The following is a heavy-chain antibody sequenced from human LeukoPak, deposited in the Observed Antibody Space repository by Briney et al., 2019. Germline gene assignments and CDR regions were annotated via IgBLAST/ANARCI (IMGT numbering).Heavy chain of an antibody. Sequence: GGSLRLSCAASGFSFSDAWMSWVRQTPGKGLEWVGRIESKTDGGTTDYAAPVKGRFTISRDDSTNTLYLQMNSLKSEDTAVYYCAKPGGYCSSTSCYQVDWGQGTLVTVSS. J-gene: IGHJ4*02. CDR1: GFSFSDAW. CDR3: AKPGGYCSSTSCYQVD. D-gene: IGHD2-2*01. CDR2: IESKTDGGTT. V-gene: IGHV3-15*04.